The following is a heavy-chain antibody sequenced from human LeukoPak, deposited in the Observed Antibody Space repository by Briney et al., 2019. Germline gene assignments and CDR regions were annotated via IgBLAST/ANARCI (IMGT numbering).Heavy chain of an antibody. Sequence: GASVKVSCKASGYTFTSYGISWVRQAPGQGLEWMGWISAYNGNTNYAQKLQGRVTMTTDTSTSTAYMELRSLRSDDTAVYYCARREYYYDSSGYAYWGQGTLVTVSS. CDR2: ISAYNGNT. J-gene: IGHJ4*02. V-gene: IGHV1-18*01. D-gene: IGHD3-22*01. CDR3: ARREYYYDSSGYAY. CDR1: GYTFTSYG.